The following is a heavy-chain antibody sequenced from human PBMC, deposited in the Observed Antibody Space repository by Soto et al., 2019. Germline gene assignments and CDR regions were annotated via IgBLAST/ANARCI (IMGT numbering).Heavy chain of an antibody. CDR1: GFIVSSNY. Sequence: EVQLVESGGGLVQPGGSLRLSCAASGFIVSSNYMSWVRQAPGKGLEWVSVIYSGGSTYYADSVKGRFTISRHNSKNTLYLQMNSLRAEDTAVYYCARDMGRGLIDYWGQGTLVTVSS. J-gene: IGHJ4*02. V-gene: IGHV3-53*04. CDR3: ARDMGRGLIDY. CDR2: IYSGGST. D-gene: IGHD2-15*01.